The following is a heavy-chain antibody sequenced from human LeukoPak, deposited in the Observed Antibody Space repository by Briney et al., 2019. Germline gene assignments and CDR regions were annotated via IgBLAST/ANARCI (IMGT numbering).Heavy chain of an antibody. CDR3: ARQVRGLFDP. J-gene: IGHJ5*02. CDR2: IYYSGST. CDR1: GGSISSSSYY. V-gene: IGHV4-39*01. Sequence: SETLSLTCTVSGGSISSSSYYWGWIRQPPGKGLEWIGGIYYSGSTYYNPSLKSRVTISVDTSKNQFSLKLSSVTAADTAVYYCARQVRGLFDPWGQGTLVTVSS. D-gene: IGHD2-2*01.